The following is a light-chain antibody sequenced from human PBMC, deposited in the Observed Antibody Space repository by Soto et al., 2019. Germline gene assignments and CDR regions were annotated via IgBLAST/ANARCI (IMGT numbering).Light chain of an antibody. J-gene: IGKJ1*01. V-gene: IGKV3-15*01. Sequence: EIVMTQSPATLSVSPGERATLSCRASQSVSSNLAWYQQKPGQAPRLLIYGASTRATGIPARFSGSGSGTDFTHTISSLQSEDFAVYYCQQYNNWPEGTFGQGTKVEIK. CDR1: QSVSSN. CDR3: QQYNNWPEGT. CDR2: GAS.